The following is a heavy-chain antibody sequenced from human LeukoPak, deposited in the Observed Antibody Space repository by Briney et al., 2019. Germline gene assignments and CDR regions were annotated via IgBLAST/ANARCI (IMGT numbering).Heavy chain of an antibody. V-gene: IGHV3-7*01. CDR3: ARDFFAAAGPMYFDY. J-gene: IGHJ4*02. Sequence: PGGSLRLSCAASGFTFSSYWMSWVRQAPAKGLEWVANIKQDGSEKYYVDSVKGRFTISRDNAKNSLYLQMNSLRAEDTAVYYCARDFFAAAGPMYFDYWGQGTLVTVSS. CDR2: IKQDGSEK. CDR1: GFTFSSYW. D-gene: IGHD6-13*01.